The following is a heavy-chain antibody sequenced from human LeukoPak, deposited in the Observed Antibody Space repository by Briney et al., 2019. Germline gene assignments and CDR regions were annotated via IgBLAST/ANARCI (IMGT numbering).Heavy chain of an antibody. CDR2: IYYSGST. CDR3: ARNYDFWSGYFLLGQDAFDI. J-gene: IGHJ3*02. CDR1: GGSISSSSYY. V-gene: IGHV4-39*01. D-gene: IGHD3-3*01. Sequence: KPSETLSLTCTVSGGSISSSSYYWGWIRQPPGKGLEWIGSIYYSGSTYYNPSLKSRVTISVDTSKNQFSLKLSSVTAADTAVYYCARNYDFWSGYFLLGQDAFDIWGQGTMVTVSS.